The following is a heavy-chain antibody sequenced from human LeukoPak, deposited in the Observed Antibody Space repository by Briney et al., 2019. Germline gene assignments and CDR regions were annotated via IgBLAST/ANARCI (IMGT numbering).Heavy chain of an antibody. CDR2: MNPNSGNT. CDR3: ARRMVRGVIMLWAYYMDV. J-gene: IGHJ6*03. V-gene: IGHV1-8*01. CDR1: GYTFTSYD. D-gene: IGHD3-10*01. Sequence: ASVKVFCMASGYTFTSYDINWVRQATGQGLEWMGWMNPNSGNTGYAQKFQGRVTMTRNTSISTAYMELSSLRSEDTAVYYCARRMVRGVIMLWAYYMDVWGKGTTVTVSS.